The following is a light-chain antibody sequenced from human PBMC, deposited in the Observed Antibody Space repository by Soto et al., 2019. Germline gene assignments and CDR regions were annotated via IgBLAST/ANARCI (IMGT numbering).Light chain of an antibody. CDR2: DVS. CDR3: SSFTSRSTLV. Sequence: QSALAQPASVSGSPGQSITISCTGTSSDIGGYNHVSWYQQYPGKAPKLMIYDVSNRPSGVSNRFSGSKSGNTASLTISGLKAEDEADYYCSSFTSRSTLVFGGRTKLTVL. CDR1: SSDIGGYNH. J-gene: IGLJ2*01. V-gene: IGLV2-14*01.